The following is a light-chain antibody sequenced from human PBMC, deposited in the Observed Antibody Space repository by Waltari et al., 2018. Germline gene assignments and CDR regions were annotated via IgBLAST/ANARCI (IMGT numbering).Light chain of an antibody. CDR3: SSYAGDNIVV. V-gene: IGLV2-23*02. J-gene: IGLJ2*01. Sequence: QSALTQPASVSGSLGQSLPIPCPGPNSDVGGYNVVSWHQPHPGKAPKLLLYGVTKRPSGVSTRFSGSKSGNTASMTISGLQAEDEADYYCSSYAGDNIVVFGGGTRLTVV. CDR1: NSDVGGYNV. CDR2: GVT.